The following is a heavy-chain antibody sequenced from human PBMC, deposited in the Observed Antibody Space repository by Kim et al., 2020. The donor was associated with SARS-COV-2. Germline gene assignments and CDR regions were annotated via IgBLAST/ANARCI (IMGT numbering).Heavy chain of an antibody. CDR1: GFTFSSYS. D-gene: IGHD3-22*01. CDR3: AREGGNYYDSSNLTP. CDR2: ISSSSSYI. V-gene: IGHV3-21*01. Sequence: GGSLRLSCAASGFTFSSYSMNWVRQAPGKGLEWVSSISSSSSYIYYADSVKGRFTISRDNAKNSLYLQMNSLRAEDTAVYYCAREGGNYYDSSNLTPWGQGTLVTVSS. J-gene: IGHJ5*02.